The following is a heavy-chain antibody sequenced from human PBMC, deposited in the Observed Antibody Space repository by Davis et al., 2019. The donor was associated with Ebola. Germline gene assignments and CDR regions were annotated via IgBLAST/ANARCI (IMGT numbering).Heavy chain of an antibody. J-gene: IGHJ6*02. V-gene: IGHV4-34*01. Sequence: QTLSLTCAVYGGSFSGFYWSWIRQPPGKGLEWIGEINHSGSTNYNPSLKSRVTISVDTSKNQFSLKLSSVTAADTAVYYCAKDGRELVYGMDVWGQGTTVIVSS. D-gene: IGHD1-7*01. CDR3: AKDGRELVYGMDV. CDR1: GGSFSGFY. CDR2: INHSGST.